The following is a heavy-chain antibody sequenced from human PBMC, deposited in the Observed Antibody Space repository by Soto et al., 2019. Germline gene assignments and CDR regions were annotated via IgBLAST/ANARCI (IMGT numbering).Heavy chain of an antibody. CDR2: VLYDGSNK. CDR3: ARDGSRGWSNFDY. V-gene: IGHV3-30*03. CDR1: GFIFNNNA. J-gene: IGHJ4*02. D-gene: IGHD6-19*01. Sequence: QVQLVESGGAVVPPGTSLRLSCAASGFIFNNNAMHWVRQAPGKGLEWVAVVLYDGSNKYYSDSVKGRFTISRDNPRNMPYLEMNSLRVEDTAIYYCARDGSRGWSNFDYWGQGTLGTVSS.